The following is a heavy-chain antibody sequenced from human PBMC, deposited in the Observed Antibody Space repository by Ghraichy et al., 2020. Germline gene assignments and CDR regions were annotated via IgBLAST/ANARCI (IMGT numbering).Heavy chain of an antibody. V-gene: IGHV4-39*07. CDR2: IYYSGST. CDR1: GGSISSSSYY. CDR3: ARDPDYDFWSGYSGWFDP. Sequence: GSLRLSCTVSGGSISSSSYYWGWIRQPPGKGLEWIGSIYYSGSTYYNPSLKSRVTISVDTSKNQFSLKLSSVTAADTAVYYCARDPDYDFWSGYSGWFDPWGQGTLVTVSS. J-gene: IGHJ5*02. D-gene: IGHD3-3*01.